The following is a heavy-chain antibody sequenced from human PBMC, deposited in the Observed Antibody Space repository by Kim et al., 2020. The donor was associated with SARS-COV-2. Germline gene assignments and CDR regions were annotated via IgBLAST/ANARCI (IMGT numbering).Heavy chain of an antibody. Sequence: GGSLRLSCAASGFTFSSYSMNWVRQAPGKGLEWVSSISSSSSYIYYADSVKGRFTISRDNAKNSLYLQMNSLRAEDTAVYYCARDGLEQLALFDYWAREPWSPSPQ. V-gene: IGHV3-21*01. J-gene: IGHJ4*02. D-gene: IGHD6-6*01. CDR3: ARDGLEQLALFDY. CDR2: ISSSSSYI. CDR1: GFTFSSYS.